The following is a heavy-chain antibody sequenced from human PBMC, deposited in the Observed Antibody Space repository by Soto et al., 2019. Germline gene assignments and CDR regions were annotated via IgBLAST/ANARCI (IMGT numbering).Heavy chain of an antibody. V-gene: IGHV1-18*01. Sequence: QIHLVQSGAEVKKPGASVKVSCKGSGYGFTTYGITWVRQAPGQGLEWMAWISAHNGNTNYAQNLQGRVTVTRDTSTITAYMELRSLRSDDTGVYYCARGRYGDYWGQGALVTVSS. CDR3: ARGRYGDY. J-gene: IGHJ4*02. D-gene: IGHD1-1*01. CDR1: GYGFTTYG. CDR2: ISAHNGNT.